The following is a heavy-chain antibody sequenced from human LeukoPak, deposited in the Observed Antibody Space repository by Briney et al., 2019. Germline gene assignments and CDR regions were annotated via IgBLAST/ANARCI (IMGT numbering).Heavy chain of an antibody. CDR3: ARDEYYYYDSSGYFDY. Sequence: GASVKVSCKASGYTFTSYGISWVRQAPGQGLEWMGWISAYNGNTNYAQKLQGRVTMTTDTSTSTAYMELRSLRSDDTAVYYCARDEYYYYDSSGYFDYWGQGTLVTVSS. CDR2: ISAYNGNT. CDR1: GYTFTSYG. J-gene: IGHJ4*02. V-gene: IGHV1-18*01. D-gene: IGHD3-22*01.